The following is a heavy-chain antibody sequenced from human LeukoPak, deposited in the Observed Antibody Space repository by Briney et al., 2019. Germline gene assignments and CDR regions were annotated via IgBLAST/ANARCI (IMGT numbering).Heavy chain of an antibody. D-gene: IGHD2-21*01. Sequence: ASVKVSCKASGYTLTSYYMHWVRQAPGQGLEWMGIINPSGGSTSYAQKFQGRVTMTRDTSTSTVYMELSSLRSEDTAVYYCARGAHIVVVPTPYYFDYWGQGTLVTVSS. V-gene: IGHV1-46*03. J-gene: IGHJ4*02. CDR1: GYTLTSYY. CDR2: INPSGGST. CDR3: ARGAHIVVVPTPYYFDY.